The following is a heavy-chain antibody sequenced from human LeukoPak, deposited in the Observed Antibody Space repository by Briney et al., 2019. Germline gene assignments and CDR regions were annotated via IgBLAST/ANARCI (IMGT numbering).Heavy chain of an antibody. V-gene: IGHV3-33*01. CDR3: AREGIVVVPAAAGYYYYYYMDV. CDR1: GFTFSSYG. Sequence: PAGRSLRLSCAASGFTFSSYGMHWVRQAPGKGLEWVAVIWYDGSNKYYADSVKGRLTISRDNSKNTLYLQMNSLRAEDTAVYYCAREGIVVVPAAAGYYYYYYMDVWGKGTTVTVSS. J-gene: IGHJ6*03. CDR2: IWYDGSNK. D-gene: IGHD2-2*01.